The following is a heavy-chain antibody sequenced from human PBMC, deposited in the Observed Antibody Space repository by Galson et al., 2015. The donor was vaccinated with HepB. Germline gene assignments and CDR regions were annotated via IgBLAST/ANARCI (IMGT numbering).Heavy chain of an antibody. V-gene: IGHV3-30-3*01. CDR2: ISYDGSNK. CDR1: GFTFSSYA. Sequence: SLRLSCAASGFTFSSYAMHWVRQAPGKGLEWVAVISYDGSNKYYADSVKGRFTISRDNSKNTLYLQMNSLRAEDTAVYYCARDPGSGWGGGFDYWGQGTLVTVSS. J-gene: IGHJ4*02. D-gene: IGHD6-19*01. CDR3: ARDPGSGWGGGFDY.